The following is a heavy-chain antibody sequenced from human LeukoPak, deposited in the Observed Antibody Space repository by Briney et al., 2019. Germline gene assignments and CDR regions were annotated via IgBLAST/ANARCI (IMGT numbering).Heavy chain of an antibody. V-gene: IGHV3-21*01. Sequence: GGSLRLSCAASGFTFTGYSMNWVRQAPGKGLEWVSSISMSSTYIYYADSVKGRFTISRDNAKNSLYLQMDSLRDEDTAVYYCTRAPYSSGWYTVDFWGQGTLVTVSS. CDR2: ISMSSTYI. CDR3: TRAPYSSGWYTVDF. J-gene: IGHJ4*02. CDR1: GFTFTGYS. D-gene: IGHD6-19*01.